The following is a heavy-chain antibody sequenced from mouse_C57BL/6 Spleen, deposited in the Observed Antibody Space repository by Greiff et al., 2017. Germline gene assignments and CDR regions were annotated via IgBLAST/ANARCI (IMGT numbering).Heavy chain of an antibody. D-gene: IGHD1-1*01. CDR1: GYSFTGYF. CDR3: AREGTKVVRYFDV. Sequence: VKLQESGPELVKPGDSVKISCKASGYSFTGYFMNWVMQSHGKSLEWIGRINPYNGDTFYNQKFKGKGPLTVDKSSRTAHMELRSLTSEDSAVYYCAREGTKVVRYFDVWGTGTTVTVSS. CDR2: INPYNGDT. J-gene: IGHJ1*03. V-gene: IGHV1-20*01.